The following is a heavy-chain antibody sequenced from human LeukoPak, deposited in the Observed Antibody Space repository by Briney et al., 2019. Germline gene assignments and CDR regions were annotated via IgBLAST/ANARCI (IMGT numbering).Heavy chain of an antibody. Sequence: SEALSLTCTVSGGSISSSSYYWGWIRQPPGKGLEWIGSIYYSGSTYYNPSLKSRVTISVDTSKNQFSLKLSSATAADTAVYYCARLAKGTMVRGVRYFDLWGRGTLVTVSS. J-gene: IGHJ2*01. CDR1: GGSISSSSYY. D-gene: IGHD3-10*01. V-gene: IGHV4-39*01. CDR2: IYYSGST. CDR3: ARLAKGTMVRGVRYFDL.